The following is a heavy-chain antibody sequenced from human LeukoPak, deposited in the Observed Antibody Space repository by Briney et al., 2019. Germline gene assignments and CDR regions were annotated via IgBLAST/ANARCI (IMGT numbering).Heavy chain of an antibody. V-gene: IGHV3-74*01. CDR3: AKDIAVAGTYFQH. CDR1: GFTFSDYW. CDR2: INTDESRT. Sequence: PGGSLRLSCAASGFTFSDYWMHWVRQAPGKGLVWVSRINTDESRTSYTDSVKGRFTISRDNAKNSLYLQMNSLRAEDTALYYCAKDIAVAGTYFQHWGQGTLVTVSS. D-gene: IGHD6-19*01. J-gene: IGHJ1*01.